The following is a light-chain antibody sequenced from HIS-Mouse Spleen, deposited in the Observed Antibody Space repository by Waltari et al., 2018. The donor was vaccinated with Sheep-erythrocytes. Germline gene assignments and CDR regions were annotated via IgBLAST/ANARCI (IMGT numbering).Light chain of an antibody. CDR1: SSAVGGYNY. Sequence: QSALTQPRSVSGSPGQSVTISCTGTSSAVGGYNYVSWYQQHPGKAPKIIIYDVSKRPSGVPDRFSGSKSGNTASLTISGLQAEDEADYYCCSYAGSYNHVFATGTKVTVL. CDR3: CSYAGSYNHV. J-gene: IGLJ1*01. V-gene: IGLV2-11*01. CDR2: DVS.